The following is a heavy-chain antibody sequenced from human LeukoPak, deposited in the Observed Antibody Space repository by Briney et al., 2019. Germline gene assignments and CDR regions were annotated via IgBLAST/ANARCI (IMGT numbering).Heavy chain of an antibody. CDR3: ARGQQLVRRLDY. J-gene: IGHJ4*02. CDR2: IYYSGST. CDR1: GGSISSSSYY. Sequence: SETLSLTCTVSGGSISSSSYYWGWIRQPPGKGLEWIGSIYYSGSTYYNPSLKSRVTISVDTSKNQFSLKLSSVTAADTAVYYCARGQQLVRRLDYWGQGTLVTVSS. D-gene: IGHD6-13*01. V-gene: IGHV4-39*07.